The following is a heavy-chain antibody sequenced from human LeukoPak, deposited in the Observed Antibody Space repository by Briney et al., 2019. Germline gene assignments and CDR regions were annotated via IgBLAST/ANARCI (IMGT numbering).Heavy chain of an antibody. CDR1: GFTFSSYV. CDR2: ISGSGGST. J-gene: IGHJ4*02. V-gene: IGHV3-23*01. CDR3: AKGSAYADF. D-gene: IGHD3-3*01. Sequence: GGSLRLSCAASGFTFSSYVMSWVRQAPGKGLEWVSTISGSGGSTYYADSVKGRFTISRDNPKNTLSLQMNSLRAEDSAVYYCAKGSAYADFWGQGTLVTVSS.